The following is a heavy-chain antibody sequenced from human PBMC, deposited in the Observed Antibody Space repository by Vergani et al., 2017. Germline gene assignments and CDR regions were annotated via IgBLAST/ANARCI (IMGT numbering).Heavy chain of an antibody. Sequence: QVQLQESGPGLVKPSETLSLTCTVSGGSISSYYWSWIRQPPGKGLEWIGYIYYSGRTNYNPSLKSRVTISVDTSKNQFSLKLSSVTAADTAVYYWARANYDFWSGYYLNWFDPWGQGTLVTVSS. CDR1: GGSISSYY. D-gene: IGHD3-3*01. J-gene: IGHJ5*02. CDR2: IYYSGRT. CDR3: ARANYDFWSGYYLNWFDP. V-gene: IGHV4-59*01.